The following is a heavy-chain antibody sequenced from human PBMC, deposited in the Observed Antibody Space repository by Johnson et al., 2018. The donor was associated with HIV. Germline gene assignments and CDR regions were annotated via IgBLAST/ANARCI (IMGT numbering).Heavy chain of an antibody. CDR2: IDWTGANA. CDR3: ARHACGDFTSGLFQR. CDR1: GFMFDDYA. J-gene: IGHJ1*01. V-gene: IGHV3-20*04. D-gene: IGHD4-17*01. Sequence: VQLVESGGGVERPGESLRLSCVGSGFMFDDYAMSWVRQVPGKGLEWVSGIDWTGANAGYADSVKGRFTIFRDNAKNSLYIQMSGLREEDQALYYCARHACGDFTSGLFQRWGRGTLVTGSS.